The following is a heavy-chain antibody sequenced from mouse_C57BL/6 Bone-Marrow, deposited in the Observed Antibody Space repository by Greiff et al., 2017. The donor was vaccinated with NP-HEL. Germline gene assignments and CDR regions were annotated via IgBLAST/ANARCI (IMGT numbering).Heavy chain of an antibody. D-gene: IGHD1-1*01. V-gene: IGHV1-76*01. CDR3: ARKGDYYGTPYWYFDV. J-gene: IGHJ1*03. CDR2: IYPGSGNT. CDR1: GYTFTDYY. Sequence: VQLQQSGAELVRPGASVKLSCKASGYTFTDYYINWVKQRPGQGLEWIARIYPGSGNTYYNEKFKGKATLTAEKSSSTAYMQLSSLTSEDSAVYFCARKGDYYGTPYWYFDVWGTGTTVTVSS.